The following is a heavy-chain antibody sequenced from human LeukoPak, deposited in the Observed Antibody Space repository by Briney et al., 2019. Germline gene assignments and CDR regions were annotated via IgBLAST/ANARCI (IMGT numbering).Heavy chain of an antibody. CDR2: ITSSSSYI. Sequence: PGGSLRLSCAASGFTFSTYNMNWVRQAPGKGLEWVSSITSSSSYIYYADSVKGRFTISRDNAKNSLYLQMNSLTVDDTAVYYCARVRAEAGFDAFDMWGQGTMVTVSS. J-gene: IGHJ3*02. CDR3: ARVRAEAGFDAFDM. V-gene: IGHV3-21*01. CDR1: GFTFSTYN. D-gene: IGHD6-13*01.